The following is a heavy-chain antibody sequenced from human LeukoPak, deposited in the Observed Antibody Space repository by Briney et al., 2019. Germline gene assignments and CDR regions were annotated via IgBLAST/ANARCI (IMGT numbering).Heavy chain of an antibody. CDR2: IYYSGST. CDR3: AAYDSSGYYYEAFDI. J-gene: IGHJ3*02. CDR1: GGSISSGDYY. D-gene: IGHD3-22*01. V-gene: IGHV4-30-4*01. Sequence: SQTLSLTCTVSGGSISSGDYYWSWIRQPPGKGLEWIGYIYYSGSTYYNPSLKSRVTISVDTSKNQFSLNLSSVTAADTAVYYCAAYDSSGYYYEAFDIWGQGTMVTVSS.